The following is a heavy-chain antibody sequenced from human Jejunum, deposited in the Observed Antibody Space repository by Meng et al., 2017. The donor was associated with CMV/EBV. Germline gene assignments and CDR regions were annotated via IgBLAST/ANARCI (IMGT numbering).Heavy chain of an antibody. D-gene: IGHD1-26*01. CDR3: ARDKDTGSYYSDY. Sequence: ASGVTFGDYGMSWVRQAPGKGLEWVSGIKWNGGSTGYADSVKGRFTISRDNAKNSLYLQMNSLRAEDTALYYCARDKDTGSYYSDYWGQGTLVTVSS. CDR2: IKWNGGST. J-gene: IGHJ4*02. CDR1: GVTFGDYG. V-gene: IGHV3-20*03.